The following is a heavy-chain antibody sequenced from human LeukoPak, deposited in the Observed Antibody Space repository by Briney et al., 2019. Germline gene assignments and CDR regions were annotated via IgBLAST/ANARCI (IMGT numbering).Heavy chain of an antibody. CDR2: INPSGDSA. CDR3: ARDIRAPLLGELSPPYYYGMDV. V-gene: IGHV1-46*01. J-gene: IGHJ6*02. CDR1: GYTFTSYY. D-gene: IGHD3-16*02. Sequence: RVASVKVSCKASGYTFTSYYMHWVRQAPGQGLEWMGIINPSGDSASYAQKFQGRVTMTRDTSTSTVYMELSSLRSEDTAVYYCARDIRAPLLGELSPPYYYGMDVWGQGTTVTVSS.